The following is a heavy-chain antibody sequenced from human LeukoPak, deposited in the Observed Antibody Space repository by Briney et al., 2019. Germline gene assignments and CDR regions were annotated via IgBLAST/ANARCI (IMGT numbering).Heavy chain of an antibody. CDR2: MNPNSGNT. V-gene: IGHV1-8*01. Sequence: GASVKVSCKASGYTFTSYDINWVRQATRQGLEWMGWMNPNSGNTGYAQKFQGRVTMTRNTSISTAYMELSSLRSEDTAVYYCARGVVIAAAGTRYYYYMDVWGKGTTVTVSS. J-gene: IGHJ6*03. CDR1: GYTFTSYD. D-gene: IGHD6-13*01. CDR3: ARGVVIAAAGTRYYYYMDV.